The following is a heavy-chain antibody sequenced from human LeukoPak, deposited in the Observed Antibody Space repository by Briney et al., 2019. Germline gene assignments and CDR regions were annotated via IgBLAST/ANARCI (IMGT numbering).Heavy chain of an antibody. J-gene: IGHJ4*02. D-gene: IGHD3-10*01. Sequence: SETLSLTCTVSGGSVSSGSYYWGWIRQPPGKGLEWIGYIYYSGSTNYNPSLKSRVTISVDTSKNQFSLKLSSVTAADTAVYYCARVRLDYGSGSYYRSFDYWGQGTLVTVSS. CDR3: ARVRLDYGSGSYYRSFDY. V-gene: IGHV4-61*01. CDR1: GGSVSSGSYY. CDR2: IYYSGST.